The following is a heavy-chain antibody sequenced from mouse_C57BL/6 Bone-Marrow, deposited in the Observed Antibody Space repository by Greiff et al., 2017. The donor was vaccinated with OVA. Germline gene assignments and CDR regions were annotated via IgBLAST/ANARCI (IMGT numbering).Heavy chain of an antibody. Sequence: EVKLVESGGGLVQPGGSLKLSCAASGFTFSDYYMYWVRQTPEKRLEWVAYISNGGGSTYYPDTVKGRFTISRDNAKNTLYLQMSRLKSEDTAMYYCARLYDYDADWYFDVWGTGTTVTVSS. CDR2: ISNGGGST. CDR3: ARLYDYDADWYFDV. CDR1: GFTFSDYY. J-gene: IGHJ1*03. V-gene: IGHV5-12*01. D-gene: IGHD2-4*01.